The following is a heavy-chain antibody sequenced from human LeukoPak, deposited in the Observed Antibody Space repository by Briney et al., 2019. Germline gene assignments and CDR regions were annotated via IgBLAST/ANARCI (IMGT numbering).Heavy chain of an antibody. Sequence: ASVKVSCKASGYTFTGCYMHWVRQAPGQGLEWMGWINPNSGGTNYAQKFQGRVTMTRDTSISTAYMELSRLGSDDTAVYYCARGFGELYYYYYYMDVWGKGTTVTVSS. V-gene: IGHV1-2*02. CDR3: ARGFGELYYYYYYMDV. CDR2: INPNSGGT. D-gene: IGHD3-10*01. CDR1: GYTFTGCY. J-gene: IGHJ6*03.